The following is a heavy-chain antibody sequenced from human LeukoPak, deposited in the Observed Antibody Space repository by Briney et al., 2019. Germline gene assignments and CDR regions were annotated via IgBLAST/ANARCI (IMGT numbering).Heavy chain of an antibody. D-gene: IGHD3-22*01. CDR3: ARGKQYYYDSSGLTDYYGMDV. J-gene: IGHJ6*02. CDR1: GGSISSGGYS. V-gene: IGHV4-30-2*01. Sequence: SETLSLTCAVSGGSISSGGYSWSWIRQPPGKGLEWIGYIYHSGSTYYNPSLKSRVTISVDRSKNQFSLKLSSVTAADTAVYYCARGKQYYYDSSGLTDYYGMDVWGQGTTVTVPS. CDR2: IYHSGST.